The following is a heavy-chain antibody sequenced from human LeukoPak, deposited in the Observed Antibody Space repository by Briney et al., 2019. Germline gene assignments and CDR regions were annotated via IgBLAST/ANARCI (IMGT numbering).Heavy chain of an antibody. CDR3: ARVFVGKNFHY. D-gene: IGHD3-10*02. Sequence: PGGSLRHSCEDPGFTFTISEMYWVRQAPGKGLEWLSYISYTGANKYYADSVKGRFTTSRDNAKNALYLQMNSLRAEDTAVYFCARVFVGKNFHYWGQGTLVTVSS. CDR1: GFTFTISE. V-gene: IGHV3-48*03. CDR2: ISYTGANK. J-gene: IGHJ4*02.